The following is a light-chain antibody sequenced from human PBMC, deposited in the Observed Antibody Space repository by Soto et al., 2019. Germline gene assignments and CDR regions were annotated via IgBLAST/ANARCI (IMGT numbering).Light chain of an antibody. CDR3: QQSYTPPRD. J-gene: IGKJ3*01. Sequence: DIQLTQSPPSLSASVGDRVTITCRASQYIASYLNWYQHKPGKAPNLLIYGASSVQRGVPSRFSGSGSGTEFTLTISSLQPEYFGTYYCQQSYTPPRDFGPGTKVDIK. CDR2: GAS. CDR1: QYIASY. V-gene: IGKV1-39*01.